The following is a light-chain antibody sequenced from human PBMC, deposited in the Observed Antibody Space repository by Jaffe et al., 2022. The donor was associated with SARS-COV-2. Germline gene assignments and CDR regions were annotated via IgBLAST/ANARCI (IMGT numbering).Light chain of an antibody. CDR1: HNIDNY. CDR2: SAS. Sequence: DIQMTQSPASLSASIGDRVTITCRASHNIDNYLSWYQHKPGQAPKTLIYSASRLQVGVPSRFSGSGSGTDFTLTISGLQPEDYASYFCQQAYSTPSTFGQGTKVEIK. CDR3: QQAYSTPST. V-gene: IGKV1-39*01. J-gene: IGKJ2*01.